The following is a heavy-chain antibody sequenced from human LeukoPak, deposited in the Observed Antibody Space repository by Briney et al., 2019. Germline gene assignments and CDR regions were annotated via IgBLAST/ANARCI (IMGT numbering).Heavy chain of an antibody. Sequence: PGGSLRLSCAASGFTFSSYAMSWVRQAPGKGLEWVSAISGSGGSTYYADSVKGRFTISRDNAKNSLYLQMNSLRAEDTAVYYCARDTSVAVAGTSRPIDYWGQGTLVTVSS. D-gene: IGHD6-19*01. CDR1: GFTFSSYA. J-gene: IGHJ4*02. CDR2: ISGSGGST. CDR3: ARDTSVAVAGTSRPIDY. V-gene: IGHV3-23*01.